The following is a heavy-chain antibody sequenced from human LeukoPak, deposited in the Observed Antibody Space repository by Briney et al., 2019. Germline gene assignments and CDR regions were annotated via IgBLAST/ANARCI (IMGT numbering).Heavy chain of an antibody. D-gene: IGHD5-12*01. CDR3: AGYSGYDSVFDY. CDR2: IYHSGRT. CDR1: GGSFTDSY. J-gene: IGHJ4*02. Sequence: SETLSLTCAVYGGSFTDSYWSWIRQPPGKGLEWLGEIYHSGRTNYNPSLKSRVTISVDTSKNQFSLNLRSVTAADTAVYYCAGYSGYDSVFDYWGQGTLVTVSS. V-gene: IGHV4-34*01.